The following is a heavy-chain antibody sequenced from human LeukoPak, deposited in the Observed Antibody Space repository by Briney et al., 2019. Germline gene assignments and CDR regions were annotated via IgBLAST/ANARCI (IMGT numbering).Heavy chain of an antibody. D-gene: IGHD3-10*01. CDR2: IYYSGST. V-gene: IGHV4-59*01. Sequence: SETLSLTCTVSGGSISSYYWSWIRQPPGKGLEWIGYIYYSGSTNYNPSLESRVTISVDTSKNQFSLKLSSVTAADTAVYYCARGSPIELFLFDYWGQGTLVTVSS. CDR3: ARGSPIELFLFDY. CDR1: GGSISSYY. J-gene: IGHJ4*02.